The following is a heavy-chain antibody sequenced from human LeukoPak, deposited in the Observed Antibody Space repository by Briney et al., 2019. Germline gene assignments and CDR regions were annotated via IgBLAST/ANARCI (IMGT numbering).Heavy chain of an antibody. CDR1: GYTFTSYG. D-gene: IGHD3-22*01. J-gene: IGHJ4*02. Sequence: ASVKVSCKASGYTFTSYGISWVRQAPGQGLEWMGWISAYNGNTNYAQKLQGRVTMTTDTSTSTAYMELRSLRSDDTAVYYCARGFGGEEVYYYDSSGQGRGIDYWGQGTLVTVSS. CDR2: ISAYNGNT. CDR3: ARGFGGEEVYYYDSSGQGRGIDY. V-gene: IGHV1-18*01.